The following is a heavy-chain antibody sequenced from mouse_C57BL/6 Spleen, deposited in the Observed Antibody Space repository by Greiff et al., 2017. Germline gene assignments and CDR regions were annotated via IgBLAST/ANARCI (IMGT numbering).Heavy chain of an antibody. Sequence: EVQLQQSGPELVKPGASVKMSCKASGYTFTDYNMHWVKQSHGKSLEWIGYINPNNGGTSYNQKFKGKATLTVNKSSSTAYMELRSLTSEDSAVYYCARGGYYDYDRGYFDVWGTGTTVTVSS. CDR2: INPNNGGT. CDR3: ARGGYYDYDRGYFDV. D-gene: IGHD2-4*01. J-gene: IGHJ1*03. CDR1: GYTFTDYN. V-gene: IGHV1-22*01.